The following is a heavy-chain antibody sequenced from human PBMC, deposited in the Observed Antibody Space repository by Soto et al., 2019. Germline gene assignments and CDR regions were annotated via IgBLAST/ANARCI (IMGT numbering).Heavy chain of an antibody. CDR3: ATSPRCSGTWYFDL. Sequence: EVQLLESGGGLVQPGGSLRLSCAASGFTFSSYAMSWVRQAPGKGLEWVSAISGSGGSTYYADSVKGRFTISRDTSKNTLYLQMNSLRAEDTAVYYCATSPRCSGTWYFDLWGRGTLVTVSS. V-gene: IGHV3-23*01. J-gene: IGHJ2*01. CDR1: GFTFSSYA. CDR2: ISGSGGST. D-gene: IGHD3-10*02.